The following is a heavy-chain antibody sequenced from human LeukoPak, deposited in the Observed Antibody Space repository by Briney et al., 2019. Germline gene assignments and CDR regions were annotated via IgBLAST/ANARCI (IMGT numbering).Heavy chain of an antibody. V-gene: IGHV1-2*02. D-gene: IGHD3-9*01. Sequence: GASVKVSCKASGYTFTGYYMHWVGQAPGQGLEWMGWINPNSGGTNYAQKFQGRVTMTRDTSISTAYMELSRLRSDDTAVYYCARGFRYYDILTGYYEGGYFDYWGQGTLVTVSS. J-gene: IGHJ4*02. CDR3: ARGFRYYDILTGYYEGGYFDY. CDR2: INPNSGGT. CDR1: GYTFTGYY.